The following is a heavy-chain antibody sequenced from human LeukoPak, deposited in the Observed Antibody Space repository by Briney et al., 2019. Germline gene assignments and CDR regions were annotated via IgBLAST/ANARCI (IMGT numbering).Heavy chain of an antibody. Sequence: GGSLRLSCAASGLTFSSYAMHWVRQAPGKGLEWVAVISYDGSNKYYADSVKGRFTISRDNSKNTLYLQMNSLRAEDTAVYYCARIIYGSGSYLDYWGQGTLVTVSS. D-gene: IGHD3-10*01. V-gene: IGHV3-30-3*01. CDR2: ISYDGSNK. J-gene: IGHJ4*02. CDR1: GLTFSSYA. CDR3: ARIIYGSGSYLDY.